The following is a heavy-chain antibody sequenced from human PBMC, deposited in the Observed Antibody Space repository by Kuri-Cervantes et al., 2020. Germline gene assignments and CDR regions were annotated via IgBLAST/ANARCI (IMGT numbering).Heavy chain of an antibody. Sequence: LRLSCAISGDSVSSNSAAWNWIRQSPSRGLEWLGRTYYRSKWYNDYAVSVKSRITINPDTSKNQFSLQLNSATPEDTAVYYCARDVASSWYGPHYFDYWGQGTLVTVSS. CDR1: GDSVSSNSAA. D-gene: IGHD6-13*01. V-gene: IGHV6-1*01. J-gene: IGHJ4*02. CDR2: TYYRSKWYN. CDR3: ARDVASSWYGPHYFDY.